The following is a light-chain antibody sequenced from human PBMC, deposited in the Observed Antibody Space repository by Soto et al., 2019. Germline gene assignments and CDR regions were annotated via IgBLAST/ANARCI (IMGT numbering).Light chain of an antibody. CDR1: SSDIGGYNF. J-gene: IGLJ3*02. CDR2: DNN. V-gene: IGLV1-51*01. Sequence: QSALTQPPSASGSPGQSVAISCTGTSSDIGGYNFVSWYQQHPGKAPKLMIYDNNERPSGIPDRFSGSKSGTSATLGITGLQIGDEAEYYCGTWDSSLKTGVFGGGTKLTVL. CDR3: GTWDSSLKTGV.